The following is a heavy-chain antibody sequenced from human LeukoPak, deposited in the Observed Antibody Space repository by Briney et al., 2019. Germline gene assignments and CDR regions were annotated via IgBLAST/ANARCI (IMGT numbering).Heavy chain of an antibody. V-gene: IGHV3-7*01. CDR1: GFTFSSCW. D-gene: IGHD1-26*01. Sequence: GGSLRLSCAVSGFTFSSCWMTWVRQAPGKGLEWVANIKLDGSEKYYVDSVKGRFTISRDNANNALYLQLNSLRAEDTAVYYCARINSVTYHFDYWGRGTLVTASS. CDR2: IKLDGSEK. J-gene: IGHJ4*02. CDR3: ARINSVTYHFDY.